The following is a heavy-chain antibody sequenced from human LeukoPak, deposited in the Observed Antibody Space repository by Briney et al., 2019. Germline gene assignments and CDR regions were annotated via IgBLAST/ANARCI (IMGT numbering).Heavy chain of an antibody. CDR1: GYTFTSYD. CDR2: MNPNSGNT. Sequence: GASVKVSCKASGYTFTSYDINWVRQATGQGLEWMGWMNPNSGNTGYAQKFQGRVTMTRNTSISTAYMELSSLRPEDTAVYYCARGRRAKFYYDSSGYYTPLDYWGQGTLVTVSS. D-gene: IGHD3-22*01. J-gene: IGHJ4*02. CDR3: ARGRRAKFYYDSSGYYTPLDY. V-gene: IGHV1-8*01.